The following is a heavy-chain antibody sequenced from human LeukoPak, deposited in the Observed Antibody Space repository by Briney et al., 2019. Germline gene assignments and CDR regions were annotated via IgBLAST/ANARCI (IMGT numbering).Heavy chain of an antibody. CDR3: ARIYDSSDY. J-gene: IGHJ4*02. D-gene: IGHD3-22*01. CDR1: GFTFSSYE. Sequence: PGGSLRLSCAASGFTFSSYEMNWVRQAPGKGLEWVSYISSSGSTIYDADSVKGRFTISRDNAKNSLYLQMNSLRAEDTAVYYCARIYDSSDYWGQGTLVTVSS. CDR2: ISSSGSTI. V-gene: IGHV3-48*03.